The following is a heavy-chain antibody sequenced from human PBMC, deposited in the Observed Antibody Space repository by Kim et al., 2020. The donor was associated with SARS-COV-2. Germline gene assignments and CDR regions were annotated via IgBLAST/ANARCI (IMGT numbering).Heavy chain of an antibody. CDR2: ISGDGGST. CDR1: GFTFDDYA. Sequence: GGSLRLSCAASGFTFDDYAMHWVRQAPGKGLEWVSLISGDGGSTYYADSVKGRFTISRDNSKNSLYLQMNSLRTEDTALYYCAKDYLWFGGGNYYYGMDVWDQGTTVTVS. CDR3: AKDYLWFGGGNYYYGMDV. J-gene: IGHJ6*02. D-gene: IGHD3-10*01. V-gene: IGHV3-43*02.